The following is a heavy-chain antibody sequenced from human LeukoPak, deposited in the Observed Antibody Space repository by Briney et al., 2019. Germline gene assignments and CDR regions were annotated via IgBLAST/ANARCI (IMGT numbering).Heavy chain of an antibody. V-gene: IGHV3-74*01. J-gene: IGHJ3*02. CDR1: GFTFSSYW. D-gene: IGHD3-10*01. Sequence: PGGSLRLSCAASGFTFSSYWMHWVRQAPGKGLVWVSRINTDGSSTSYADSVKGRFTISRDNAKNTLYLQMNSLRAEDTAVYYCASLSGRPSDAFDIWGQGTMVTVSS. CDR3: ASLSGRPSDAFDI. CDR2: INTDGSST.